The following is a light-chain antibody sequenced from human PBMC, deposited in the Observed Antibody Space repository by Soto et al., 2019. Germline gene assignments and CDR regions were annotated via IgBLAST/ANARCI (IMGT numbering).Light chain of an antibody. CDR1: QSISSW. Sequence: DIQMTQSPSILSASVGDRVTITCRASQSISSWLAWYQQKPGKAPKLLIYDASSLESGVQSRFSGIGSGTEFTLTITSLQPDDFATYYCKQYDSYAWTFGQGTKVDI. J-gene: IGKJ1*01. CDR3: KQYDSYAWT. CDR2: DAS. V-gene: IGKV1-5*01.